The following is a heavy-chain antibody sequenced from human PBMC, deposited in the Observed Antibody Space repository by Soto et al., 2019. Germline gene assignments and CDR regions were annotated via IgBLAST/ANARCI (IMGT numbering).Heavy chain of an antibody. CDR2: IYYSGST. CDR1: VGSISSGGYY. CDR3: ARSVFP. V-gene: IGHV4-31*03. J-gene: IGHJ5*02. Sequence: QVQLQESGPGLVKPSQNLSLACTVSVGSISSGGYYWNWIRQHPGKGLEWIGYIYYSGSTYYNPSLKSRFSMSVDTSKNQFSLKLSSVTAADTAVYYCARSVFPWGQGILVTVSS.